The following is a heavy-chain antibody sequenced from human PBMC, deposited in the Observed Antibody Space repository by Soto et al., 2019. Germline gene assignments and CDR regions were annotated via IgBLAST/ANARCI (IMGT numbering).Heavy chain of an antibody. Sequence: QVQLVQSGAEVKKPGASVKVSCKASGYTFTSYGISWVRQAPGQGLEWMGWISAYNGNTNYAQQLKGIVTSTPYKSTRTAYRKLRSLRSDDTAVYYGASEGGVQARFDPWCQGTLVTVSS. CDR3: ASEGGVQARFDP. CDR1: GYTFTSYG. V-gene: IGHV1-18*01. J-gene: IGHJ5*02. CDR2: ISAYNGNT. D-gene: IGHD1-1*01.